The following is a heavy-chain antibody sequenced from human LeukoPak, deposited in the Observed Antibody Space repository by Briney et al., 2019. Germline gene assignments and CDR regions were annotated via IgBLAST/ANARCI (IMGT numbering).Heavy chain of an antibody. Sequence: PSQTLTLTCTVSGGSISSGGYYWSWIRQHPGKGLDWIGYIYYSGSTYYNPSLKSRVTISVDTSKNQFSLKLSSVTAADTAVYYCARRPRSYSSSWIDYWGQGTLVTVSS. J-gene: IGHJ4*02. CDR1: GGSISSGGYY. CDR3: ARRPRSYSSSWIDY. D-gene: IGHD6-13*01. CDR2: IYYSGST. V-gene: IGHV4-31*03.